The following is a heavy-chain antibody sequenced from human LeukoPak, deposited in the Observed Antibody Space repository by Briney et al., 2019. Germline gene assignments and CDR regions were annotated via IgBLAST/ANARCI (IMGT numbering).Heavy chain of an antibody. CDR2: IYYSGST. V-gene: IGHV4-39*01. J-gene: IGHJ4*02. Sequence: SETLSLTCAVSGASISGSGYYWGWIRQPPGKGLEWIGNIYYSGSTYYNASLQSRVTISIDTSKNQFSLKLSSVTAADTAVYYCAGAVAGRTYFDYWGQGTLVTVSS. CDR1: GASISGSGYY. CDR3: AGAVAGRTYFDY. D-gene: IGHD6-19*01.